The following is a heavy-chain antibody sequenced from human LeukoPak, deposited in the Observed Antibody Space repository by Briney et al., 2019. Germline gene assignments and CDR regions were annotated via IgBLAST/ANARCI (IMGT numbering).Heavy chain of an antibody. J-gene: IGHJ4*02. CDR1: GFTFSSYG. CDR2: ISGSGGST. D-gene: IGHD6-13*01. V-gene: IGHV3-23*01. Sequence: GGSLRLSCAASGFTFSSYGMSWVRQAPGKGLEWVSAISGSGGSTYYADSVKGRFTISRDNSKNTLYLQMNSLRAEDTAVYYCARLGIAAAGNEVDYWGQGTLVTVSS. CDR3: ARLGIAAAGNEVDY.